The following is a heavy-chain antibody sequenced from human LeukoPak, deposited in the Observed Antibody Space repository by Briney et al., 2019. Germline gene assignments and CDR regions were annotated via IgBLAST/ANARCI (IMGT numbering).Heavy chain of an antibody. V-gene: IGHV4-59*01. CDR2: IYYSGST. D-gene: IGHD2-2*01. CDR1: GGSLSSYY. J-gene: IGHJ6*02. Sequence: SETLSLTCTVSGGSLSSYYWSWIRQPPGKGLEWIGYIYYSGSTNYNPSLKSRVTISVDTSKNQFSLKLSFVTAADTAVYYCARGYCSSTSCYPSGYYGMDVWGQGTTVTVSS. CDR3: ARGYCSSTSCYPSGYYGMDV.